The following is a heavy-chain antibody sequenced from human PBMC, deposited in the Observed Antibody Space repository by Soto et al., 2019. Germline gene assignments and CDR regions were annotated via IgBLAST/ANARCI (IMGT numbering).Heavy chain of an antibody. CDR2: IYYSGST. J-gene: IGHJ4*02. D-gene: IGHD3-10*01. CDR3: ARWLGSSGSYYNPRDY. Sequence: SETLSLTCTVSGGSISSGGYYWSWIRQHPGKGLEWIGYIYYSGSTYYNPSLKSRVTISVDTSKNQFSLKLSSVTAADTAVYYCARWLGSSGSYYNPRDYWGQGTLVTVSS. V-gene: IGHV4-31*03. CDR1: GGSISSGGYY.